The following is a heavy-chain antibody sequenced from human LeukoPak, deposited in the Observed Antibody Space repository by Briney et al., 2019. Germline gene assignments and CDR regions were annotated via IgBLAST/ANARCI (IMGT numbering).Heavy chain of an antibody. CDR3: ARDSPLYDSSGYLDY. Sequence: GGSLRLSCAASGFTFSSYGMHWVRQAPGKGLEWVAVIWYDGSNKYYADSVKGRFTISRDNSKNTLYLQMNSLRAEDTAVYYCARDSPLYDSSGYLDYWGQGTLVTVPS. J-gene: IGHJ4*02. D-gene: IGHD3-22*01. V-gene: IGHV3-33*01. CDR1: GFTFSSYG. CDR2: IWYDGSNK.